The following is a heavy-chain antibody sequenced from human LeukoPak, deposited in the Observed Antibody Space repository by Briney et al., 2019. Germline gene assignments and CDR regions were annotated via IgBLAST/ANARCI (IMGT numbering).Heavy chain of an antibody. J-gene: IGHJ4*02. D-gene: IGHD3-10*01. CDR3: AKLTPWYYYGSGRSISPDY. Sequence: GGSLRLSCAASGFTFSSYEMNWVRQAPGKGLEWVSYISSSDSTIYYADSVMGRFTISRDNSKNTLYLQMNSLRAEDTAVYYCAKLTPWYYYGSGRSISPDYWGQGTLVTVSS. CDR1: GFTFSSYE. CDR2: ISSSDSTI. V-gene: IGHV3-48*03.